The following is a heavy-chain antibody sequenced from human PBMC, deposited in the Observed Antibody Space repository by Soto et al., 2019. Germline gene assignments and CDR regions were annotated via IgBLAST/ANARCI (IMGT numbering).Heavy chain of an antibody. Sequence: EVQLAESGGGLVQPGGSLRLSCAASGFTFSDHYMDWVRQAPGKGLEWVGRSRHKVHSHTTEYAASVKGRFTISRGDSVNSLYLQMNSLKTEDTAVYYCARGVVSTGYFDYWGQGTLVTVSS. V-gene: IGHV3-72*01. CDR1: GFTFSDHY. D-gene: IGHD5-12*01. CDR2: SRHKVHSHTT. CDR3: ARGVVSTGYFDY. J-gene: IGHJ4*02.